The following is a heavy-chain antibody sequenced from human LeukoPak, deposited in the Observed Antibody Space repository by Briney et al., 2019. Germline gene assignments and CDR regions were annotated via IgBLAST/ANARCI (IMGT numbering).Heavy chain of an antibody. CDR1: GGSFSGYY. CDR3: ARGLRGAPVRSFDI. CDR2: INHSGST. V-gene: IGHV4-34*01. J-gene: IGHJ3*02. Sequence: PSETLSLTCAVYGGSFSGYYWSWIRQPPGKGLEWIGEINHSGSTNYNPSLKSRVTISVDTSKNQFSLKLGSVTAADTAVYYCARGLRGAPVRSFDIWGQGTMVTVSS.